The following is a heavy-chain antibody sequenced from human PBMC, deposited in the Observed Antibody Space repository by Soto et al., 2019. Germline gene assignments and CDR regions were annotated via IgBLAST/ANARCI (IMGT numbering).Heavy chain of an antibody. Sequence: LRLSCAASGFTFSSYAMHWVRQAPGKGLEWVAVISYDGSNKYYADSVKGRFTISRDNSKNTLYLQMNSLRAEDTAVYYCARGELETADMYYYYGMDVWGQGTTVTVSS. V-gene: IGHV3-30-3*01. CDR3: ARGELETADMYYYYGMDV. J-gene: IGHJ6*02. D-gene: IGHD1-1*01. CDR2: ISYDGSNK. CDR1: GFTFSSYA.